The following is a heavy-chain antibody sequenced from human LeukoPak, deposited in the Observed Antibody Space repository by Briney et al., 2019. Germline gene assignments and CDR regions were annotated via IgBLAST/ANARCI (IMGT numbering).Heavy chain of an antibody. J-gene: IGHJ3*02. V-gene: IGHV3-53*01. CDR3: ASWSGALSHAFDI. D-gene: IGHD3-10*01. Sequence: GGSLRLSCAASGFTVINNFMSWVRQAPGKELEWVSIIYSGGSTYYADSVKGRFTISRDNSKNTLYLQMNSLRAEDTAVYYCASWSGALSHAFDIWGQGTMVTVSS. CDR2: IYSGGST. CDR1: GFTVINNF.